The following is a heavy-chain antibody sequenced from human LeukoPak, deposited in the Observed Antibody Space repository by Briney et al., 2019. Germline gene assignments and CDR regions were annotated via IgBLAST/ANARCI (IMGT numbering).Heavy chain of an antibody. CDR3: ARDQIASAGPNDY. J-gene: IGHJ4*02. D-gene: IGHD6-13*01. V-gene: IGHV6-1*01. Sequence: SQTLSLTCAISGDSVSSNNAAWNWIRQSPSRGLEWLGRTYYRSKWYNDYAVSVKSRITINPDTSKNQCSLQLNSVTPEDTAVYFCARDQIASAGPNDYWGQGTLVTVSS. CDR1: GDSVSSNNAA. CDR2: TYYRSKWYN.